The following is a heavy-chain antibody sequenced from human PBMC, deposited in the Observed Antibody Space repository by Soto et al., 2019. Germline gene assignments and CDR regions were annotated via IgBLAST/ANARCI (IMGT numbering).Heavy chain of an antibody. Sequence: EVQLVESGGGLVQPGGSLRLSCAASGFTFGNYWMYWVRKAPGKGLVWVSRIHNDGMITTYADSVKGRFTISRDIAKNTLYLQMNSLRAEDTAVYYCGRGRASFYIDFWGQGTLVTVSS. V-gene: IGHV3-74*03. CDR2: IHNDGMIT. D-gene: IGHD2-2*02. CDR1: GFTFGNYW. J-gene: IGHJ4*02. CDR3: GRGRASFYIDF.